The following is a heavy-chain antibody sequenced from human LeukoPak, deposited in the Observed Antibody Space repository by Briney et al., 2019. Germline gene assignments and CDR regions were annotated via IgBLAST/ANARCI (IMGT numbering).Heavy chain of an antibody. J-gene: IGHJ6*03. V-gene: IGHV4-59*01. CDR2: IYYSGST. D-gene: IGHD7-27*01. CDR1: GGSISSYY. Sequence: PSETLSLTCTVSGGSISSYYWSWIRQPPGKGLEWIGYIYYSGSTNYNPSLKSRVTISVDTSKNQFSLKLSSVTAADTAVYYCARVTGAWGHYYYMDVWGKGTTVTVSS. CDR3: ARVTGAWGHYYYMDV.